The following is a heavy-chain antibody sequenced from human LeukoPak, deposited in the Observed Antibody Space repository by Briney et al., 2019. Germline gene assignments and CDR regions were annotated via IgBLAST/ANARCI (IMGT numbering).Heavy chain of an antibody. CDR2: IIPIFGTA. J-gene: IGHJ6*03. D-gene: IGHD6-6*01. Sequence: ASVKVSCKASGGTSSSYAISWVRQAPGQGLEWMGGIIPIFGTANYAQKFQGRVTITTDESTSTAYMELSSLRSEDTAVYYCARGIAARPNCYYYMDVWGKGTTVTVSS. CDR3: ARGIAARPNCYYYMDV. V-gene: IGHV1-69*05. CDR1: GGTSSSYA.